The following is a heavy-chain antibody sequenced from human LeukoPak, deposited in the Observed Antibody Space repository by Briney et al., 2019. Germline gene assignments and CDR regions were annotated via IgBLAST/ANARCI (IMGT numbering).Heavy chain of an antibody. V-gene: IGHV3-23*01. Sequence: PGGSLRLSCAASGFTFSSYAMSWVRQAPGKGLEWVSAISGSGGSTYYADSVKGRFTISRDNSKNTLYLQMNSLRAEDTAVYYCAKSRGYCSSTSCYEKGDYWGQGTLVTVSS. CDR2: ISGSGGST. J-gene: IGHJ4*02. CDR1: GFTFSSYA. CDR3: AKSRGYCSSTSCYEKGDY. D-gene: IGHD2-2*01.